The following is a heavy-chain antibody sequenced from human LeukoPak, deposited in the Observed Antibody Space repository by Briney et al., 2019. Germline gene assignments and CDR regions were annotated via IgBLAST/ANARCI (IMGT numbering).Heavy chain of an antibody. CDR2: IHTTGGT. V-gene: IGHV4-4*09. CDR3: ARLGDDVFKD. D-gene: IGHD4-17*01. J-gene: IGHJ4*02. Sequence: SETLSLTCSVSGGSISGFYWSWVRQPPGKGLEWIGYIHTTGGTNYSPSLKSRVTISGDTSKNQFSLNLSSVTAADTAVYYCARLGDDVFKDWGQGTLVTVSS. CDR1: GGSISGFY.